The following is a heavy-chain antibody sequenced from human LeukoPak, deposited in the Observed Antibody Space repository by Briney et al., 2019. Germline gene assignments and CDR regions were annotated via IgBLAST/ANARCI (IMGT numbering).Heavy chain of an antibody. CDR3: AKSGYCSSTSCYGHHYYYYGMDV. D-gene: IGHD2-2*03. J-gene: IGHJ6*02. Sequence: PGGSLRLSCAASGFTFSSYAMSWVRQAPGKGLEWVSAISGSGGSTYYADSVKGRFTISRDNSKNTLYLQMNSLRAEDTAVYYCAKSGYCSSTSCYGHHYYYYGMDVWGQGTTVTVSS. CDR1: GFTFSSYA. V-gene: IGHV3-23*01. CDR2: ISGSGGST.